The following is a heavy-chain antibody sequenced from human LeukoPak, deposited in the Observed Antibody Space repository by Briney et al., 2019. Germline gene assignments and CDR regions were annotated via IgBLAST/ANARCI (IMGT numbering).Heavy chain of an antibody. CDR2: MNPNSGNT. J-gene: IGHJ6*03. CDR3: ARGSDFGVVIMQYYYYYMDV. CDR1: GYTFTSYG. D-gene: IGHD3-3*01. V-gene: IGHV1-8*02. Sequence: ASVKVSCKASGYTFTSYGISWVRQATGQGLEWMGWMNPNSGNTGYAQKFQGRVTMTRNTSISTAYMELSSLRSEDTAVYYCARGSDFGVVIMQYYYYYMDVWGKGTTVTVSS.